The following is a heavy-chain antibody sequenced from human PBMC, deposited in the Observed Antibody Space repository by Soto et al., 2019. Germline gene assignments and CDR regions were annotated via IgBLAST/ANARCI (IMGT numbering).Heavy chain of an antibody. J-gene: IGHJ4*02. Sequence: EVQLLESGGGLVQPGGSLRLSCAASGFTFSSYAMSWVRQAPGKGLEWVSAISGSGGSTYYADSVKGRFTISGDNSKNTLYLQMNSLRAEDTAVYYCAKKGSHPLHYFDYWGQGTLVTVSS. V-gene: IGHV3-23*01. D-gene: IGHD3-10*01. CDR3: AKKGSHPLHYFDY. CDR2: ISGSGGST. CDR1: GFTFSSYA.